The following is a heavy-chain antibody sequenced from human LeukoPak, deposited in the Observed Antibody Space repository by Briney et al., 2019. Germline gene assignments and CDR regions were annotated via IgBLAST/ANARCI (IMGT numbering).Heavy chain of an antibody. J-gene: IGHJ4*02. CDR2: IRYDGSNK. CDR1: GFTFSSYG. CDR3: AKDLGVVPAIDY. D-gene: IGHD2-2*01. Sequence: TGGSLRLSCAASGFTFSSYGMHWVHQAPGKVLEWVAFIRYDGSNKYYADSVKGRFTISRDNSKNTLYLQMNSLRAEDTAVYYCAKDLGVVPAIDYWGQGTLVTVSS. V-gene: IGHV3-30*02.